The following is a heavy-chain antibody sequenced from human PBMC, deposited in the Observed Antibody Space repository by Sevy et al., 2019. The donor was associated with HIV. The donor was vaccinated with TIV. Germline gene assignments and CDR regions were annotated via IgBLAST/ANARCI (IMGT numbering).Heavy chain of an antibody. CDR2: ITSTSSHI. V-gene: IGHV3-21*01. Sequence: GGSLRLSCAASGFTFNYYNMNWVRQAPGKGLEWVSSITSTSSHIYYGDSVKGRFTMSRDNAKNSLYLQMNSLRAEDTAVYYCARGEVSRLDDWGQGTLVTVSS. CDR3: ARGEVSRLDD. CDR1: GFTFNYYN. J-gene: IGHJ4*02.